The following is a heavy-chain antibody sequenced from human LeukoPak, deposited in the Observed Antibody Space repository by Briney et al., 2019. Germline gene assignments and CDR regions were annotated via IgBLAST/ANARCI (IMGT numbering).Heavy chain of an antibody. J-gene: IGHJ4*02. Sequence: SETLSLTCAVYGGSFSGYYWSWIRQPPGKGLEWIGEIDHSGRTNSNASLKSRVTISVDMSKNQFSLRLSSVTAADTAVYYCARESIVTAGRKPYDFWDQGTLVTVSP. CDR3: ARESIVTAGRKPYDF. V-gene: IGHV4-34*01. CDR1: GGSFSGYY. D-gene: IGHD6-13*01. CDR2: IDHSGRT.